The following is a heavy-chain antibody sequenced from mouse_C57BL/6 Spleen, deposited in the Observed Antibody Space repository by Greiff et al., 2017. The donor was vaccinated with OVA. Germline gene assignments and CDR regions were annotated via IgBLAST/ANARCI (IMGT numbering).Heavy chain of an antibody. V-gene: IGHV1-76*01. Sequence: QVQLQQSGAELVRPGASVKLSCKASGYTFTDYYINWVKQRPGQGLEWIARIYPGSGNTYYNEKFKGKATLTAEKSSSTAYMQLSSLTSEDSAVYFCARYRYEGYFDVWGTGTTVTVSS. CDR3: ARYRYEGYFDV. CDR2: IYPGSGNT. D-gene: IGHD1-1*01. CDR1: GYTFTDYY. J-gene: IGHJ1*03.